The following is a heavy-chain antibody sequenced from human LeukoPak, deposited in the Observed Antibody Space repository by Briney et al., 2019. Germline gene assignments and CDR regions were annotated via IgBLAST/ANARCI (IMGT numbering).Heavy chain of an antibody. CDR1: GYTFTGYY. CDR3: ARGSGSSPFDY. D-gene: IGHD1-26*01. CDR2: INPNSGGT. J-gene: IGHJ4*02. V-gene: IGHV1-2*02. Sequence: ASVKVSCKASGYTFTGYYMHWVRQAPGQGLEWMGWINPNSGGTNYAQKFQGRVTMTTDTSTSTAYMELRSLRSDDTAVYYCARGSGSSPFDYWGQGTLVTVSS.